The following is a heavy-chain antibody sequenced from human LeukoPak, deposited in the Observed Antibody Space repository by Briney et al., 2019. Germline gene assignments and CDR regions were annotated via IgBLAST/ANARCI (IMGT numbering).Heavy chain of an antibody. CDR1: GVSISGYY. CDR2: IYTSGST. J-gene: IGHJ4*02. V-gene: IGHV4-4*07. Sequence: PSETLSLTCTVSGVSISGYYWSWIRQPAGKGLEWIGRIYTSGSTNYNSSLKSRVTMSVDTSKNQFSPKLSSVTAADTAVYYCARIYGDYSGIDYWGQGTLVTVSS. CDR3: ARIYGDYSGIDY. D-gene: IGHD4-17*01.